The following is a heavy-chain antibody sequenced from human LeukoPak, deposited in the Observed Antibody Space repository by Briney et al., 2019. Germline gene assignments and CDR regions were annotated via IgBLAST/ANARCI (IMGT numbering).Heavy chain of an antibody. CDR2: ISGSGGST. D-gene: IGHD2-2*01. CDR1: GFTFSSYA. V-gene: IGHV3-23*01. Sequence: GGSLRLSCAASGFTFSSYAMSWVRQAPGKGLEWVSSISGSGGSTYYADSVKGRFTISRANSKNTLFLQMNSMRAEDAAVYYCAKGLGYCGSSTCYLDYWGQGTLVTVSS. J-gene: IGHJ4*02. CDR3: AKGLGYCGSSTCYLDY.